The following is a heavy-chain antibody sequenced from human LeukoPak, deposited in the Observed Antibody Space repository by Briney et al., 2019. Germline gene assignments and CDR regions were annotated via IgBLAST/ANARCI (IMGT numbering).Heavy chain of an antibody. CDR2: INPNSGGT. CDR1: GYTFTGYY. D-gene: IGHD6-19*01. V-gene: IGHV1-2*02. Sequence: ASVKVSCKASGYTFTGYYMHWARQAPGQGLEWMGWINPNSGGTNYAQKFQGRVTMTRDTSISTAYMELSRLRSDDTAVYYCAGWLGTKYYFDYWGQGTLVTVSS. J-gene: IGHJ4*02. CDR3: AGWLGTKYYFDY.